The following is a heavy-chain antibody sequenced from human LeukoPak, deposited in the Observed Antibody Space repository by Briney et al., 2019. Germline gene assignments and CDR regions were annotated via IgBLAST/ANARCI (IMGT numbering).Heavy chain of an antibody. CDR1: GGSFSGYY. CDR3: ARAEPWIHQQFVY. Sequence: SETLSLTCAVYGGSFSGYYWSWIRQPPGKGLEWIGEINHSGSTNYNPSLKSRVTISVDTSKNQFSLKLSSVTAADTAVYYCARAEPWIHQQFVYWGQGTLVTVS. D-gene: IGHD5-12*01. CDR2: INHSGST. V-gene: IGHV4-34*01. J-gene: IGHJ4*02.